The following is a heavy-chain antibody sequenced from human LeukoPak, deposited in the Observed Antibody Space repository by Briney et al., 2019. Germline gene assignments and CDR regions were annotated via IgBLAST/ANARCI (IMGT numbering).Heavy chain of an antibody. CDR2: IGGDGGRT. V-gene: IGHV3-23*01. CDR1: GLMFTTYA. CDR3: AKASRQGAVASPLDY. D-gene: IGHD6-19*01. Sequence: PGGSLRLSCAASGLMFTTYATSWVSQVQRNGLEWVSSIGGDGGRTYYADSVKGRFTISRDNSKDTAFLQMNSLRAEDTAVYYCAKASRQGAVASPLDYWGQGTLVTVSS. J-gene: IGHJ4*02.